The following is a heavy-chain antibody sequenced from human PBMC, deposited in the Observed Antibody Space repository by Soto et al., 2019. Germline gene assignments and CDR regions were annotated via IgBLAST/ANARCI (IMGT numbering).Heavy chain of an antibody. V-gene: IGHV4-39*01. J-gene: IGHJ5*02. CDR1: GGSINSSSYF. Sequence: SETLSLTCSVSGGSINSSSYFWGWVRQPPGKGLEWIGSIYYSGSTYYNPSLRSRVTISVDTSKNQFSLKLSSVTAADTAVFYCARQYSSGSRNWFDPWGEGTLVTVSS. CDR3: ARQYSSGSRNWFDP. D-gene: IGHD6-19*01. CDR2: IYYSGST.